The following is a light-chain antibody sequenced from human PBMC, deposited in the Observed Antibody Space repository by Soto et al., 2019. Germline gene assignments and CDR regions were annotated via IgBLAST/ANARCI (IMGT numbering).Light chain of an antibody. V-gene: IGKV3-20*01. J-gene: IGKJ1*01. CDR3: QQYGISVRT. Sequence: ETVLSQSPGTLSLSPGERATLSCRASQSVRSLLAWYQRKPGQAPRLLIYGASSRASGIPDRFSGSGSGTDFTLTISRLEPEDFAVYYCQQYGISVRTFGQATKV. CDR2: GAS. CDR1: QSVRSL.